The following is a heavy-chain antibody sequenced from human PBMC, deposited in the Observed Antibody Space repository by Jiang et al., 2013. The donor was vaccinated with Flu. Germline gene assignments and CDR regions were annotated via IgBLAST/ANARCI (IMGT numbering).Heavy chain of an antibody. J-gene: IGHJ2*01. V-gene: IGHV3-11*01. CDR1: DYY. Sequence: DYYMSWVRPGSRRGLEWLSYISNSGSTIFYADSVKGRFTISRDNAKNSLYLQMNSLRAEDTAVYYCAREIANRSGYFDLWGRGTL. D-gene: IGHD1-14*01. CDR2: ISNSGSTI. CDR3: AREIANRSGYFDL.